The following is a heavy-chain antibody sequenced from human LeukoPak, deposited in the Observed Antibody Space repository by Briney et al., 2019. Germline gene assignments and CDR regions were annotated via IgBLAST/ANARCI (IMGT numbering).Heavy chain of an antibody. D-gene: IGHD4-17*01. CDR3: ARDRTTVTPWGLFDY. Sequence: SSVKVSCKASGGTFSSYAISWVRQAPGQGLEWMGRIIPIFGTANYAQKFQGRVTITTDESTSTAYMELSSLRSEDTAVYYCARDRTTVTPWGLFDYWGQGTLVTVSS. CDR2: IIPIFGTA. J-gene: IGHJ4*02. CDR1: GGTFSSYA. V-gene: IGHV1-69*05.